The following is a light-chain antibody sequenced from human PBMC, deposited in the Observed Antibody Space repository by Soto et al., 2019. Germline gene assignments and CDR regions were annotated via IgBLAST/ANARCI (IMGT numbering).Light chain of an antibody. CDR1: SGSIASSY. V-gene: IGLV6-57*04. CDR2: EDN. CDR3: QAYNNNNPVV. Sequence: NFMLTQPHSVSESPGKTVIISCTRSSGSIASSYVQWYQQRPGSAPSTVIFEDNQRPSGVPDRFSGSIDSSSNSASLTISELQTEDEDDYYCQAYNNNNPVVFGGGTKLTVL. J-gene: IGLJ2*01.